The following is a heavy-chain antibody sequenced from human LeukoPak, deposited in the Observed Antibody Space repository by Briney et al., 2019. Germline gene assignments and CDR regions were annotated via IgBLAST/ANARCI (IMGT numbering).Heavy chain of an antibody. CDR1: GGSISSSSYY. V-gene: IGHV4-39*01. CDR3: AKTQTRVV. J-gene: IGHJ6*03. D-gene: IGHD3-10*01. Sequence: SETLSLXCTVSGGSISSSSYYWGWIRQPPAKGLEWIGSIYYSGSTFYNPSLKSRVTISVDTSKNQFSLKLSSVTATDTAVYYCAKTQTRVVWGKGTTVTVSS. CDR2: IYYSGST.